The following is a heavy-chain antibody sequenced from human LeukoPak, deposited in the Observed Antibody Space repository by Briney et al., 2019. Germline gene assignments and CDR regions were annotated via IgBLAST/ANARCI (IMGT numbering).Heavy chain of an antibody. CDR3: ARSTTVTTDFDY. Sequence: ASVKVSCKASGYTFTGYYMHWVRQAPGQGLEWMGWINPNSGGTDYAQKFQGRVTMTRDTSISTAYMELSRLRSDDTAVYYCARSTTVTTDFDYWGQGTLVTVSS. J-gene: IGHJ4*02. V-gene: IGHV1-2*02. D-gene: IGHD4-17*01. CDR1: GYTFTGYY. CDR2: INPNSGGT.